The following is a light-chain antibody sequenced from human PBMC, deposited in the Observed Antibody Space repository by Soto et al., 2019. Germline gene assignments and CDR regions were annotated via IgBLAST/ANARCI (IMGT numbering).Light chain of an antibody. Sequence: QSVLAPPASVSGYPGQSVTISCLETSSDVGGYDYVSWYQHHPGKAPRVMIFDVSNRPSGVSSRFSGSKSGNTVSLTISGLQAEDEADYCCSSYSSSSTNYLFGTGTKVTVL. CDR1: SSDVGGYDY. J-gene: IGLJ1*01. CDR2: DVS. CDR3: SSYSSSSTNYL. V-gene: IGLV2-14*01.